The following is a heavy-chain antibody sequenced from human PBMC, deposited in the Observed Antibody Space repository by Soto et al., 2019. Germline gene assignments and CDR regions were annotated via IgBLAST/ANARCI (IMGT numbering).Heavy chain of an antibody. Sequence: QVQLVQSGAEVKKPGSSVKVSCKASGGTFSSYAISWVRQAPGQGLEWMGGIIPIFGTANYAQKFQGRVTITADESTSTDYMELSSLRSEDTAVYYCARAEPGIERYSYGMDVWGQGTTVTVSS. D-gene: IGHD1-1*01. V-gene: IGHV1-69*12. CDR1: GGTFSSYA. CDR2: IIPIFGTA. CDR3: ARAEPGIERYSYGMDV. J-gene: IGHJ6*02.